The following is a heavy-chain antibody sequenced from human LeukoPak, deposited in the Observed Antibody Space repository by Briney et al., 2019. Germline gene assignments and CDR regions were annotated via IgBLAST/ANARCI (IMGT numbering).Heavy chain of an antibody. D-gene: IGHD3-16*02. CDR2: VRSKANSYAT. J-gene: IGHJ4*02. V-gene: IGHV3-73*01. CDR3: TRPKSSIDY. CDR1: GFTFSGSA. Sequence: GGSLRLSCAASGFTFSGSAVHWVRQASGKGLEWVGRVRSKANSYATAYAASVKGRFTISRDDSKNTAYLQMNSLKTEDTAVYYCTRPKSSIDYWGQGTLVTVSS.